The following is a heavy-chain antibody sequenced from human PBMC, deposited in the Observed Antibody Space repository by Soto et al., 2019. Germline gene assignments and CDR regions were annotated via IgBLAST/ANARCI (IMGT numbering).Heavy chain of an antibody. Sequence: QEQLVESGGGVVQPGRSLRLSCTASGFTFSSYAMHWVRQAPGKRLEWVAVISYDGSNKYYADAVKGRFTISRDNSKNTLYLEMNSLRAEDTAVYSCARGEGGDDFWSGYYLFDYWGQGTLVTVSS. D-gene: IGHD3-3*01. CDR2: ISYDGSNK. J-gene: IGHJ4*02. CDR1: GFTFSSYA. CDR3: ARGEGGDDFWSGYYLFDY. V-gene: IGHV3-30*04.